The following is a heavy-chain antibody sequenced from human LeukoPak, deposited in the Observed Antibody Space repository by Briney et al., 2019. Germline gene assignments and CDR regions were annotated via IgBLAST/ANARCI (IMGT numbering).Heavy chain of an antibody. CDR2: INPNSGGT. CDR3: ASPGMTAAGTKAFDI. Sequence: ASGKVSCKASGYTFTGYYMHWVRQAPGQGLEWMGWINPNSGGTHYAQKFQGRVTMTRDTSISTAYMELSRLRSDDTAVYYCASPGMTAAGTKAFDIWGQGTMVTVSS. V-gene: IGHV1-2*02. J-gene: IGHJ3*02. CDR1: GYTFTGYY. D-gene: IGHD6-13*01.